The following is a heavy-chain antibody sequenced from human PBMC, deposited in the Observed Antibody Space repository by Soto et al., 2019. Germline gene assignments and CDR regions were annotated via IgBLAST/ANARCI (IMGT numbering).Heavy chain of an antibody. V-gene: IGHV3-33*01. CDR1: GFTFSSYG. CDR2: IWFDGSTK. CDR3: GRDPRRSGSPVLFVDY. Sequence: QVQLVESGGGVVQPGRPLRLSCAASGFTFSSYGMHWVRQAPGKGLEWVAGIWFDGSTKYYADSVKGRFTISRDNSKNTLYLQMNALRADDTAVYYCGRDPRRSGSPVLFVDYWGQGTLVTVSS. J-gene: IGHJ4*02. D-gene: IGHD3-10*01.